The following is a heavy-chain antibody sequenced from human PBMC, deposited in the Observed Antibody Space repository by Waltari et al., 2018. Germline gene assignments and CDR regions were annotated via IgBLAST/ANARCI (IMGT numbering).Heavy chain of an antibody. CDR1: GYTFTGYY. Sequence: QVQLVQSGAEVKKPGASVKVSCKASGYTFTGYYMHWVRQAPGQGLEWRGPINPNNDGTNYAQKFQGRVTMTRDTSISTAYMELSRLRSDDTAVYYCARGSYSNSAGIDYWGQGTLVTVSS. V-gene: IGHV1-2*06. CDR2: INPNNDGT. CDR3: ARGSYSNSAGIDY. D-gene: IGHD4-4*01. J-gene: IGHJ4*02.